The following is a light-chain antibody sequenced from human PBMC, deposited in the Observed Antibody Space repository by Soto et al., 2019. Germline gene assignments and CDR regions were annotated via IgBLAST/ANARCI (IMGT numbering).Light chain of an antibody. CDR2: DAS. J-gene: IGKJ2*01. CDR1: QSVSTY. Sequence: ETVLTQSPATLSLSPGERATLSCRASQSVSTYLAWYQQKPGQAPRLLIYDASNRATGIPARFSGSGSGTEFTLTISSLEPEDFAVYYCQQRGNWPPYTFGLGTKLEIK. V-gene: IGKV3-11*01. CDR3: QQRGNWPPYT.